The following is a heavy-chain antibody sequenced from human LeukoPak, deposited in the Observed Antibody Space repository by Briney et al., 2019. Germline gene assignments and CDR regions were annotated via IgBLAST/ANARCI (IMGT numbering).Heavy chain of an antibody. CDR2: IGGGGDYT. CDR3: ARRTASDF. Sequence: GGSLRLSCAASGFTFTSYVMSRVRQAPGKGLEWVSSIGGGGDYTYYSDSVKGRFTISRDDSENRVYLEMKSLRAEDTAVYYCARRTASDFWGQGTLVTVSS. V-gene: IGHV3-23*01. CDR1: GFTFTSYV. J-gene: IGHJ4*02. D-gene: IGHD2-21*02.